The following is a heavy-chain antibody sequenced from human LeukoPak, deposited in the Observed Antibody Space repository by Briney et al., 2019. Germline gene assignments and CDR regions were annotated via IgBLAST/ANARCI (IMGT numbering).Heavy chain of an antibody. CDR2: ISGSGGST. CDR1: GFTFSSYA. J-gene: IGHJ4*02. V-gene: IGHV3-23*01. Sequence: PEGSLRLSCAASGFTFSSYAMSWVRQAPGKGLEWVSAISGSGGSTYYGDSVKGRFTISRDNSKNTLYLQMNSLRAEDAAVYYCAKEGGSLYNWYDGGYFDYWGQGTLVTVSS. CDR3: AKEGGSLYNWYDGGYFDY. D-gene: IGHD1-20*01.